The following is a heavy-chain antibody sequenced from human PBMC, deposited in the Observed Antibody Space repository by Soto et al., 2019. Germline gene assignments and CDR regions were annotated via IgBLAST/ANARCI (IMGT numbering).Heavy chain of an antibody. CDR2: INPNSGGT. D-gene: IGHD3-10*01. J-gene: IGHJ4*02. Sequence: ASVKVSCKASGYTFTGYYIHWVRQAPGQGLEWMGWINPNSGGTNYAQKFQGRVTMTRDTSISTAYMELSRLRSDDTAVYYCARGRSRGAVSPFDYWGQGTQVTVSS. V-gene: IGHV1-2*02. CDR3: ARGRSRGAVSPFDY. CDR1: GYTFTGYY.